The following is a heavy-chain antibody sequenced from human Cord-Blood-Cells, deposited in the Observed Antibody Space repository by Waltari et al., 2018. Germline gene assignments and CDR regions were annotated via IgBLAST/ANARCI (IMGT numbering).Heavy chain of an antibody. CDR1: GYTFTGSY. Sequence: QVQLVQSGAEVKKPGASVKVSCTASGYTFTGSYIHLVRPATGQGLEWMGRINPNSGGTNYAQKVQGRVTMTRDTSISTAYMELSRLRSDDTAVYYCARDRYDFWSGYDAFDIWGQGTMVTVSS. V-gene: IGHV1-2*06. CDR2: INPNSGGT. CDR3: ARDRYDFWSGYDAFDI. D-gene: IGHD3-3*01. J-gene: IGHJ3*02.